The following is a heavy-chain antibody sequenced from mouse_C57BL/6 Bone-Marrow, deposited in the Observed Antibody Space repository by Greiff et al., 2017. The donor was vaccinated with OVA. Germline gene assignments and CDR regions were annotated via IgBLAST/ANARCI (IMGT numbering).Heavy chain of an antibody. CDR3: ARGGDYSWFAY. CDR1: GFSLTSYG. CDR2: IWSGGST. Sequence: VKVVESGPGLVQPSQSLSITCTVSGFSLTSYGVHWVRQSPGKGLEWLGVIWSGGSTDYNAAFISRLSISKDNSKSKVFFKMNSLQADDTAIYYCARGGDYSWFAYWGQGTLVTVSA. J-gene: IGHJ3*01. D-gene: IGHD2-4*01. V-gene: IGHV2-2*01.